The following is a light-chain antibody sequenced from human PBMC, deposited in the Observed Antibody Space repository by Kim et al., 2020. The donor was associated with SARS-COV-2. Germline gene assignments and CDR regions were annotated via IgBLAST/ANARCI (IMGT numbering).Light chain of an antibody. CDR3: QQANSFPFT. Sequence: DIQMTQSPSSVSASVGDRVTITCRASQDINTWLVWYQQKPGKAPKLLMNGASSLRSGVPSRFSGSGSGTDFTLTISSLQPEDFATYYCQQANSFPFTFGQGTKLEI. J-gene: IGKJ2*01. CDR1: QDINTW. V-gene: IGKV1-12*01. CDR2: GAS.